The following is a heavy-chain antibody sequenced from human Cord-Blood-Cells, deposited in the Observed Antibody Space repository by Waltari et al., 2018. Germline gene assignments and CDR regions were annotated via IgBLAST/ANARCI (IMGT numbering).Heavy chain of an antibody. CDR3: AVRLVPPGYCYYDYYMDV. J-gene: IGHJ6*03. CDR2: INYRGST. CDR1: GRSIRRSSYY. V-gene: IGHV4-39*01. D-gene: IGHD6-6*01. Sequence: LQLQESGPGLVKPSETLSLTCTVSGRSIRRSSYYWGWIRQPPANGQEWYGSINYRGSTSNNPCLTGRGTLSAETSKNRYSLKLSPRTAADTAVYDYAVRLVPPGYCYYDYYMDVWVKGTTVTVSS.